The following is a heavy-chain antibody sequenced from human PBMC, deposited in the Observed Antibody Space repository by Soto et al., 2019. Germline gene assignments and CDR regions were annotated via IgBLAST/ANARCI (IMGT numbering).Heavy chain of an antibody. CDR2: IWYDGSNK. V-gene: IGHV3-33*01. CDR3: ASIPVGYGDQFYYMDV. J-gene: IGHJ6*03. CDR1: GFTFSSYG. D-gene: IGHD4-17*01. Sequence: QVQLVESGGGVVQPGRSLRLSCAASGFTFSSYGMHWVRQAPGKGLEWVAVIWYDGSNKYYADSVKGRFTISRDNSKNTLYLQMNSLRAEDTAVYYCASIPVGYGDQFYYMDVWGKGTTVTVSS.